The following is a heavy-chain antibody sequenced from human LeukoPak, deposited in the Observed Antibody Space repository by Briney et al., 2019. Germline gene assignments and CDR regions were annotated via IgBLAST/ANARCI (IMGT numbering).Heavy chain of an antibody. J-gene: IGHJ4*02. V-gene: IGHV3-33*01. CDR2: IWYDGSNK. CDR3: ARGYSGYDFGRYFDS. D-gene: IGHD5-12*01. Sequence: PGRSLSLSCAASGFTFSFYGMHWVRQAPGKGLEWVAVIWYDGSNKYYADSVRGRFTISRDNSKNTLYLQMNSLRDEDTALYYCARGYSGYDFGRYFDSWGQGTLVTVSS. CDR1: GFTFSFYG.